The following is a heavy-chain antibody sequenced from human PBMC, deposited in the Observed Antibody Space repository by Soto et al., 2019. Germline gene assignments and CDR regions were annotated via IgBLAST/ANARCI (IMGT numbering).Heavy chain of an antibody. CDR2: IYVTGAV. J-gene: IGHJ5*02. V-gene: IGHV4-31*03. CDR1: FASHNSGNYY. D-gene: IGHD2-21*01. CDR3: ARLRIATNNYKWLGP. Sequence: TLSLTSSVPFASHNSGNYYWTWIRQVPGKGLEWIGHIYVTGAVDYNPSLRDRITISQDTSERQFSLKLRLVTAADTAVYYCARLRIATNNYKWLGPWGRGTLV.